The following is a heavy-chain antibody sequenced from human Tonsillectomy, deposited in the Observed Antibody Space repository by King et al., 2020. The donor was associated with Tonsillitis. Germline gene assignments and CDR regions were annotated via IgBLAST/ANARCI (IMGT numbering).Heavy chain of an antibody. CDR1: GFTFSNVD. CDR3: AKDKGADYYDSGRGAFHI. D-gene: IGHD3-22*01. V-gene: IGHV3-21*01. J-gene: IGHJ3*02. CDR2: IISGGLYI. Sequence: VQLVESGGGLVKPGGSLRLSCATSGFTFSNVDMNWVRQAPGKGLEWVSSIISGGLYIYYAASVKGRFTISRDKAGNSMFLRMNSLRVEDTAVYYCAKDKGADYYDSGRGAFHIWGKGTTVTVSS.